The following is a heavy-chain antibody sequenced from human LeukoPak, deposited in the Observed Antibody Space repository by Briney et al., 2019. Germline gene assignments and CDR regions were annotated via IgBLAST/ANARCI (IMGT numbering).Heavy chain of an antibody. CDR1: RFTFSNAW. V-gene: IGHV3-15*01. CDR2: IKRKTDGGTT. Sequence: GGSLRLSCAASRFTFSNAWMSWVRQAPGKGLEWVGCIKRKTDGGTTDYAAPVKGRFTISRDDSKNTLYLQMNSLKTEDTAVYYCTTGGTVTFDYWGQGTLVTVSS. J-gene: IGHJ4*02. D-gene: IGHD4-17*01. CDR3: TTGGTVTFDY.